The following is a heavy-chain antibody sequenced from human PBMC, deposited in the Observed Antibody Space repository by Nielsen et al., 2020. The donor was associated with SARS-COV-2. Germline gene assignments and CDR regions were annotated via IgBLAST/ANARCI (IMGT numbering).Heavy chain of an antibody. CDR1: GFTFSSYS. J-gene: IGHJ5*02. CDR3: ASLIVVVPAGWFDP. D-gene: IGHD2-2*01. CDR2: ISSSSSYI. Sequence: LSLTCAASGFTFSSYSMNWVRQAPGKGLEWVSSISSSSSYIYYADSVKGRFTISRDNAKNSLYLQMNSLRAEDTAVYYCASLIVVVPAGWFDPWGQGTLVTVSS. V-gene: IGHV3-21*01.